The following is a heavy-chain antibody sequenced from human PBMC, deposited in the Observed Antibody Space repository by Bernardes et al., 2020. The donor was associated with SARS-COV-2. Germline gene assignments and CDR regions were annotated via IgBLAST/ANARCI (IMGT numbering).Heavy chain of an antibody. CDR1: GFSFTDAW. CDR3: MSWHYNSWSGYYPYSWFNP. D-gene: IGHD3-3*01. CDR2: IKSRTVAGAV. Sequence: GGSLRLSCAASGFSFTDAWMSWVRQAPGKGLEWVGRIKSRTVAGAVDYAAPVRGRFTISRDDSKNTLYLQIHSLRTEDTAVYYCMSWHYNSWSGYYPYSWFNPWGQGTRVTVSS. V-gene: IGHV3-15*01. J-gene: IGHJ5*02.